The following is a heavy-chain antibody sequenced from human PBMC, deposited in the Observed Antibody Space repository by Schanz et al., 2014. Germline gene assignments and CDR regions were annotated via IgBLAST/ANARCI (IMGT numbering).Heavy chain of an antibody. D-gene: IGHD3-16*01. CDR3: VRLDVHDY. CDR2: IGGSGDST. V-gene: IGHV3-11*01. Sequence: QVQLVDSGGGLVKPGGSLRLSCAASGFTFSSYAVDWIRQAPGQGLEWVSGIGGSGDSTHYADSVKGRFTISRDNAKNSLYLQMNSLRAEDTAVYYCVRLDVHDYWGQGTLVTVSA. CDR1: GFTFSSYA. J-gene: IGHJ4*02.